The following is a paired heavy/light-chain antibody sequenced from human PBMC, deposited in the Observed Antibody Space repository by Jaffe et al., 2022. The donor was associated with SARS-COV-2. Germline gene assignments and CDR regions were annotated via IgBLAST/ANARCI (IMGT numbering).Heavy chain of an antibody. Sequence: EVYLVESGGGLVQPGGSLRLSCAASGFTLSDHYMDWVRQAPGKGLEWVGRTRDKTHSYTTEYAASVKGRFTVSRDDSRNSLYLQMNSLKSEDTAVYYCVRNNGPLAQSSCSSTICYTDYWGRGTLVTVSS. CDR2: TRDKTHSYTT. D-gene: IGHD2-2*02. J-gene: IGHJ4*02. CDR3: VRNNGPLAQSSCSSTICYTDY. V-gene: IGHV3-72*01. CDR1: GFTLSDHY.
Light chain of an antibody. CDR3: QQYYAYPLT. J-gene: IGKJ4*01. V-gene: IGKV1-16*02. CDR2: AAS. Sequence: DIQMTQSPSSLSASVGDRVTITCRASQGISNNVAWFQQKPGKAPKSLIYAASSLQSGVPSKFSGSRSGTDFTLTISSLQPEDFATYYCQQYYAYPLTFGGGTKVEIK. CDR1: QGISNN.